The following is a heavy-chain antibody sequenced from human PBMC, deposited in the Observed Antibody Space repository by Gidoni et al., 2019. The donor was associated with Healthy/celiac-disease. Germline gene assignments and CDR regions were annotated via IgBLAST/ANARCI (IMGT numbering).Heavy chain of an antibody. Sequence: QLQLQESGPGLVKPSETLSLTCTVSGGSISSSSYYWGWIRQPPGKGLEWIGSIYYRGSTYYNPSLKSRVTISVDTSKNQFSLKLSSVTAADTAVYYCASQAVDIVVVARFDYWGQGTLVTVSS. J-gene: IGHJ4*02. CDR3: ASQAVDIVVVARFDY. D-gene: IGHD2-2*03. V-gene: IGHV4-39*07. CDR2: IYYRGST. CDR1: GGSISSSSYY.